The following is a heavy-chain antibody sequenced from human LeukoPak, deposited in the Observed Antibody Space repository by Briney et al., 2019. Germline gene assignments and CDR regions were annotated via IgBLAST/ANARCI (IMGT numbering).Heavy chain of an antibody. CDR1: GGSISSYY. CDR3: ARWGSITTARFDY. J-gene: IGHJ4*02. Sequence: SETLSLTCTVSGGSISSYYWSWIRQPPGKGLEWIGYIYYSGSTNYNPSLKSPVTISVDTSKNQFSLELSSVTAADTAVYYCARWGSITTARFDYWGQGTLVTVSS. CDR2: IYYSGST. D-gene: IGHD3-16*01. V-gene: IGHV4-59*01.